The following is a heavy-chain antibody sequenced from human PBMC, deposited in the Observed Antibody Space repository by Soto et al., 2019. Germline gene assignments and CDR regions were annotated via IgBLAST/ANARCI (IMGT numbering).Heavy chain of an antibody. CDR3: ARGAGIADYYYYYGMDV. CDR2: INPNSGGT. CDR1: GYTFTGYY. J-gene: IGHJ6*02. Sequence: ASVKVSCKASGYTFTGYYMHWVRQAPGQGLEWMGWINPNSGGTNYAQKFQGWVTMTRDTSISTAYMELSRLRSDDTAVYYCARGAGIADYYYYYGMDVWGQGTTVTV. V-gene: IGHV1-2*04. D-gene: IGHD6-13*01.